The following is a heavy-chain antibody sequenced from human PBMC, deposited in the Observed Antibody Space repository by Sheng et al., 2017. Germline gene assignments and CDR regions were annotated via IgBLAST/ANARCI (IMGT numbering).Heavy chain of an antibody. D-gene: IGHD3-22*01. J-gene: IGHJ4*02. CDR1: GHTFSTYS. V-gene: IGHV1-69*08. CDR2: IIPIVGMP. CDR3: ARDSGKID. Sequence: QVQLVQSGAEVKKPGSSVKVSCKASGHTFSTYSISWVRQAPGQGLEWMGRIIPIVGMPNYAQKFQGRLTITADKSTSTAYMTLHSLTSEDTAVYYCARDSGKIDWGQGTPGLRLL.